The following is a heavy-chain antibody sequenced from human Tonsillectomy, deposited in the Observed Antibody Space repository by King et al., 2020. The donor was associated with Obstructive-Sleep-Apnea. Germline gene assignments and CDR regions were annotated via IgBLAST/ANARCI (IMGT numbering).Heavy chain of an antibody. Sequence: VQLVESGGGVVQPGRSLRLSCAPSGFTFSNYGMHWVRQAPGKGLEWVAVISYDGNNKFYADSVKGRFTISRDNSKNTLYLQMNSLRAEDTAVYYCAKDLYSGYGTDSWGQGTLVTVSS. CDR1: GFTFSNYG. CDR3: AKDLYSGYGTDS. D-gene: IGHD5-12*01. J-gene: IGHJ4*02. CDR2: ISYDGNNK. V-gene: IGHV3-30*18.